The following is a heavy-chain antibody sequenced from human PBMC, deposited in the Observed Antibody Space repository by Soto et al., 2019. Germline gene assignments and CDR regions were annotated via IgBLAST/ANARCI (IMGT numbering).Heavy chain of an antibody. V-gene: IGHV1-69*12. CDR1: GGTFSSYA. J-gene: IGHJ6*02. D-gene: IGHD2-2*01. CDR2: IIPIFGTA. CDR3: ARGYCISTSCYAHYYYGMDV. Sequence: QVQLVQSGAAVKKPGSSVKVSCKASGGTFSSYAISWVRQAPGQGLEWMGGIIPIFGTANYAQKFQGRVTITADESTSTAYMELSSLRSEDTAVYYCARGYCISTSCYAHYYYGMDVWGQGTTVTVSS.